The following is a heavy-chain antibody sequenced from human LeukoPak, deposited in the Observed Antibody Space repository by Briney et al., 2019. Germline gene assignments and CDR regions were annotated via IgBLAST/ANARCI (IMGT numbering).Heavy chain of an antibody. J-gene: IGHJ4*02. CDR3: ASGLGSG. CDR1: GGSLSGYY. CDR2: INHSGST. D-gene: IGHD6-19*01. Sequence: SETLSLTCAVYGGSLSGYYWSWIRQPPGKGMEWIGEINHSGSTNYNPSLKSRVTISVDTSKNQFSLKLSSVTAADTAVYYCASGLGSGWGQGTLVTVSS. V-gene: IGHV4-34*01.